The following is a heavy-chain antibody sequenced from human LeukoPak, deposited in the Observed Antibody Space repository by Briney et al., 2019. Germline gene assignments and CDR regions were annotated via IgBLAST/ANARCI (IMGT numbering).Heavy chain of an antibody. D-gene: IGHD5-18*01. CDR1: GFTFSSYG. J-gene: IGHJ4*02. CDR3: AKALLQLWLLFDY. V-gene: IGHV3-23*01. CDR2: ISGSGGST. Sequence: GGTLRLSCAASGFTFSSYGMSWVRQAPGKGLEWVSAISGSGGSTYYADSVKGRFTISRDNSKNTLYLQMNSLRAEDTAVYYCAKALLQLWLLFDYWGQGTLVTVSS.